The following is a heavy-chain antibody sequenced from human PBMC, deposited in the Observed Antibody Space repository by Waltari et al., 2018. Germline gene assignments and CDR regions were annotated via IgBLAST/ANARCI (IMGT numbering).Heavy chain of an antibody. Sequence: EVRLVESGGGLVQPGGSLRLSCAASGFMFTDHWMHWVRHAPGKGLVWVSHINIDGSVTNYGNAVQGRFTISRDNAKKTIYLQMNGLRAEDTALYYCVRSLNFTSEMWGQGTMVTVSS. CDR3: VRSLNFTSEM. CDR1: GFMFTDHW. J-gene: IGHJ3*02. V-gene: IGHV3-74*01. CDR2: INIDGSVT.